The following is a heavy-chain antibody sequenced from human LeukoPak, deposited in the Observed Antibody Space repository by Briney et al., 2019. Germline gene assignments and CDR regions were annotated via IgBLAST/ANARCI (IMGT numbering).Heavy chain of an antibody. CDR1: GGSISSYY. J-gene: IGHJ4*02. V-gene: IGHV4-59*01. Sequence: PSETLSLTCTVSGGSISSYYWSWIRQPPGKGLEWIGYIYYSGSTNYNPSLKSRVTISVDTSKNQFSIKLSSVTAADTAVYYCARVDDYGDYFFDYWGQGTLVTVSS. CDR3: ARVDDYGDYFFDY. CDR2: IYYSGST. D-gene: IGHD4-17*01.